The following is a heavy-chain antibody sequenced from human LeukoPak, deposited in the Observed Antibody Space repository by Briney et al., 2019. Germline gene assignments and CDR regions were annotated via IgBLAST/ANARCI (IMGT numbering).Heavy chain of an antibody. Sequence: PSETLSLTRAVYGGSFSGYYWSWIRQPPGKGLEWIGEINHSGSTNYNPSLKSRVTISVDTSKNQFSLKLSSVTAADTAVYYCARYRGIAAAGSILFDYWGQGTLVTVSS. V-gene: IGHV4-34*01. D-gene: IGHD6-13*01. J-gene: IGHJ4*02. CDR2: INHSGST. CDR1: GGSFSGYY. CDR3: ARYRGIAAAGSILFDY.